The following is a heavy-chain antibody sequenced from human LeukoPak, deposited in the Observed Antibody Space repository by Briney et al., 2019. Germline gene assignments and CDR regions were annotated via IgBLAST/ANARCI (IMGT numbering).Heavy chain of an antibody. CDR1: GGSISSSSYY. J-gene: IGHJ4*02. CDR2: IYYSGST. D-gene: IGHD3-3*01. V-gene: IGHV4-39*01. CDR3: ARLVQLTSFDY. Sequence: SETLSHTCTVSGGSISSSSYYWGWIRQPPGKGLEWIGSIYYSGSTYYNPSLKSRVTISVDTSKNQFSLKLSSVTAADTAVYYCARLVQLTSFDYWGQGTLVTVSS.